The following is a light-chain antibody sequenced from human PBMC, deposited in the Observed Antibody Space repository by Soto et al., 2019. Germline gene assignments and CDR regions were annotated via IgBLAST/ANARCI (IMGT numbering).Light chain of an antibody. Sequence: QSALTQPASVSESPGQSITISCTGTSSDVGAYNFVSWYQQHPGKLPKLMIFDVSRRPSGVSDRFSGSKSGNTASLTISGLQAEDEGDYYCISYTSSSTHVFGSGTKVTV. CDR2: DVS. CDR1: SSDVGAYNF. V-gene: IGLV2-14*03. J-gene: IGLJ1*01. CDR3: ISYTSSSTHV.